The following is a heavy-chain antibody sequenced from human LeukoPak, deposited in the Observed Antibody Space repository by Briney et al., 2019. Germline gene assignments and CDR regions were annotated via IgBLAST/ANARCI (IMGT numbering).Heavy chain of an antibody. CDR3: ATDGTPLRVGEVFFDN. V-gene: IGHV3-15*01. CDR2: IKSKTDGGTT. Sequence: SGGSLRLSCAASGFTFSNAWMSWVRQAPGKGLEWVGRIKSKTDGGTTDYAAPVKGRFTISRDDAKNSVYLRMNSLRDEDTAVYYCATDGTPLRVGEVFFDNWGQGTLVTVSS. D-gene: IGHD3-10*01. J-gene: IGHJ4*02. CDR1: GFTFSNAW.